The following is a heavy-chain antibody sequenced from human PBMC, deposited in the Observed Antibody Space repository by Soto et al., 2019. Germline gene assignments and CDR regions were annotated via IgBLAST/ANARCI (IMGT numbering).Heavy chain of an antibody. CDR1: GGTFSSYA. CDR3: ARDPHYYDTSNNWFDP. D-gene: IGHD3-22*01. CDR2: IIPIFGTA. Sequence: SVKVSCKASGGTFSSYAISWVRQAPGQGLEWMGGIIPIFGTANYAQKFQGRVTITADESTSTAYMELSSLRSEDTAVYYCARDPHYYDTSNNWFDPWGQGTLVTVSS. J-gene: IGHJ5*02. V-gene: IGHV1-69*13.